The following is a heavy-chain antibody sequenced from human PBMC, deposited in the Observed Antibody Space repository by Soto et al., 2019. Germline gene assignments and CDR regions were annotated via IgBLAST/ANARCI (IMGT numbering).Heavy chain of an antibody. D-gene: IGHD1-1*01. CDR3: ATDLQTGTERGKFDY. Sequence: EVQLVESGGGLVNPGGSRRLSCAASGFTVNNAWMSWVRQAPGKGLEWVGRIKSNTDGGTADYAAPVNGRFTVSRDDSKNTVYLQMNSLKTEDTAVYYCATDLQTGTERGKFDYWGQGTLVTVSS. J-gene: IGHJ4*02. CDR2: IKSNTDGGTA. CDR1: GFTVNNAW. V-gene: IGHV3-15*01.